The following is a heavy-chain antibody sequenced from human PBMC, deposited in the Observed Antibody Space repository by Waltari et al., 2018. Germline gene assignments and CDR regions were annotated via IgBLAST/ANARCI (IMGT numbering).Heavy chain of an antibody. CDR1: GFPFSNHG. CDR3: VRWGNFKVLDY. D-gene: IGHD3-16*01. J-gene: IGHJ4*02. CDR2: RWYDGSNK. Sequence: QVQLVESGGGVVQPGTSLRLSCAASGFPFSNHGLHWVRQAPGKGLEWVAVRWYDGSNKYDADSVTGRFTISRDNSKNTLFLQMTSLRAEDTAVYYCVRWGNFKVLDYWGQGTLVTVSS. V-gene: IGHV3-33*01.